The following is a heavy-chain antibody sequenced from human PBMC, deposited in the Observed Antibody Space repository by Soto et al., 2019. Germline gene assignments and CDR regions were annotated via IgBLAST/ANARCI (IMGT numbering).Heavy chain of an antibody. CDR2: ISDDGSTK. V-gene: IGHV3-30*18. CDR1: GFTFISFG. J-gene: IGHJ4*02. Sequence: QVLLVESGGGVVQPGRSLRLSCAASGFTFISFGMHWVRQAPGKGLEWVAVISDDGSTKHYADSVKGRFTISRDNSKNTLYLQMISLGPEDTAVYYCAKDRWGDFGDLNLPGYWGQGTLVTVSS. CDR3: AKDRWGDFGDLNLPGY. D-gene: IGHD4-17*01.